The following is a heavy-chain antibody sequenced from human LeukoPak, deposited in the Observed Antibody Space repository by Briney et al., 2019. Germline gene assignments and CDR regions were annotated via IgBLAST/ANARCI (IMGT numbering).Heavy chain of an antibody. Sequence: GGSLRLSCAASGFSFSSYSTNWVRQAPGKGLEWVSYISGDGNAKHYTDSVKGRFTISRDNAKNALYLQMNSLGAEDTAVYFCARDYVYAFDYWGQGTLVTVSS. CDR3: ARDYVYAFDY. J-gene: IGHJ4*02. CDR1: GFSFSSYS. D-gene: IGHD2/OR15-2a*01. CDR2: ISGDGNAK. V-gene: IGHV3-48*01.